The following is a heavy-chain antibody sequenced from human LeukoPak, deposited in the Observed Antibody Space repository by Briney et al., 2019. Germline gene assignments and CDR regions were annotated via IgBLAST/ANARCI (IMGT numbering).Heavy chain of an antibody. Sequence: GGSPRLSCSASGFNFRMHAMHWVRQAPGKGLEWVAMIWRGGNYKFYVDSVKGRSTIFRDDSRSMLYLQMDSLTAEDTAVFYCVIDPPDSGWAFWSWGQGALVTVSS. V-gene: IGHV3-33*01. J-gene: IGHJ5*02. D-gene: IGHD6-19*01. CDR2: IWRGGNYK. CDR1: GFNFRMHA. CDR3: VIDPPDSGWAFWS.